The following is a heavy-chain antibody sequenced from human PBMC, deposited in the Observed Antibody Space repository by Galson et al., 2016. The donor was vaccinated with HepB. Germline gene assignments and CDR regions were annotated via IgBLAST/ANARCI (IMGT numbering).Heavy chain of an antibody. D-gene: IGHD3-16*02. CDR3: ARLDYSYSFYYYYIDV. V-gene: IGHV5-51*01. Sequence: QSGAEVKKPGESLKISCKGSGYSFTSYWIGWVRQMPGKGLEWMGIIYPGDSDTRYSPSFQGQVTLSVDKSSSTAYLQWSSLKASDAAIYFCARLDYSYSFYYYYIDVWGNGTTITVSS. J-gene: IGHJ6*03. CDR2: IYPGDSDT. CDR1: GYSFTSYW.